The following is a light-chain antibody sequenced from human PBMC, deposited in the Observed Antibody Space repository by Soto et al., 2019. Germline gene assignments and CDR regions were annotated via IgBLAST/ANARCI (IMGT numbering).Light chain of an antibody. V-gene: IGKV3-15*01. CDR3: QQYNRWPLT. CDR1: HSVNSH. J-gene: IGKJ4*01. CDR2: GAS. Sequence: MMMTQSPATLSVSPGERVTLSCRTSHSVNSHVAWYQQKPGQAPRLLLYGASTRATGIPVRFSGSGFGTEFTLTISSLQSEDFAVYYCQQYNRWPLTFGGGTKVDIK.